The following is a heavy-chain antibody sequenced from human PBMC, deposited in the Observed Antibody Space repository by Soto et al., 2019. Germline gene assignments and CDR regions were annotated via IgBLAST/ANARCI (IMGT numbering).Heavy chain of an antibody. V-gene: IGHV1-46*01. CDR3: ARLPKPYYYDSSGLYPL. Sequence: VASVKVSCKASGSTFTRYYMHWVRQAPGQGLEWMGMINPTGGGRTVYAQNFQGRVTVTRDTSTSTAYMELSSLRSEDTAVYYCARLPKPYYYDSSGLYPLWGQGTMVTVSS. CDR1: GSTFTRYY. D-gene: IGHD3-22*01. J-gene: IGHJ3*01. CDR2: INPTGGGRT.